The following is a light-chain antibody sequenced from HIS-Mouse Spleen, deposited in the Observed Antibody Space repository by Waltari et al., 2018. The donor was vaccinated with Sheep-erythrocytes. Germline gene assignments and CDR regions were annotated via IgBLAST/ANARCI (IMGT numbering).Light chain of an antibody. V-gene: IGLV3-1*01. J-gene: IGLJ2*01. CDR3: QAWDSSTAV. CDR2: QDS. Sequence: SYELTQPPSVSVSLGQSASITSSGDKLGDKYACWYQQKPGQSPVLVIYQDSKRPSGIPERFSGSNSGNTATLTISGTQAMDEADYYCQAWDSSTAVFGGGIKLTVL. CDR1: KLGDKY.